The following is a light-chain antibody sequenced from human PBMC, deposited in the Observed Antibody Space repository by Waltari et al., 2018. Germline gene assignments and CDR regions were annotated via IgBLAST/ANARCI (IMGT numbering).Light chain of an antibody. CDR1: QSVSSSN. J-gene: IGKJ4*01. Sequence: EIVLTQSPGTLSLSPGERATLSCRASQSVSSSNLAWIQQKPGQAPRLLIYDASNRATGIPARFSGSGSGTDFTLTISSLEPEDFAVYYCQQRSNWPLTFGGGTKVEIK. CDR2: DAS. CDR3: QQRSNWPLT. V-gene: IGKV3-11*01.